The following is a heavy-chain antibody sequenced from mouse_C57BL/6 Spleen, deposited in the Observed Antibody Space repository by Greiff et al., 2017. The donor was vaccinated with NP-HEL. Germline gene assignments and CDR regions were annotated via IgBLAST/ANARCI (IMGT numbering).Heavy chain of an antibody. V-gene: IGHV1-61*01. Sequence: VQLQQPGAELVRPGSSVKLSCKASGYTFTSYWMDWVKQRPGQGLEWIGNIYPSDSETHYNQKFKDKATLTVDKSSSTAYMQLSSLTSEDSAVYYCASRSIYYYGSSYYFDYWGQGTTLTVSS. D-gene: IGHD1-1*01. CDR1: GYTFTSYW. CDR2: IYPSDSET. CDR3: ASRSIYYYGSSYYFDY. J-gene: IGHJ2*01.